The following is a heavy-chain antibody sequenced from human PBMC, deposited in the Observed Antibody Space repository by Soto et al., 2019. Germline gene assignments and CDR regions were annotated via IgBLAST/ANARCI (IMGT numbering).Heavy chain of an antibody. CDR1: GFTLSSYA. CDR3: ARATSGWYKDAFDI. J-gene: IGHJ3*02. D-gene: IGHD6-19*01. CDR2: ISYDGSNK. V-gene: IGHV3-30-3*01. Sequence: ESGGGVVQPGRSLRLSCAASGFTLSSYAMHWVRQAPGKGLEWVAVISYDGSNKYYADSVKGRFTISRDNSKNTLYLQMNSLRPEDTAVYYCARATSGWYKDAFDIWGQGTMVTVSS.